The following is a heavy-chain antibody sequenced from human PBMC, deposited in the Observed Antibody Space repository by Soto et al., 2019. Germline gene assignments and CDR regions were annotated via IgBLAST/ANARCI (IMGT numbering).Heavy chain of an antibody. CDR1: EFIFNNYA. CDR3: VRRAGGAVVWYYDL. CDR2: VSGRGGSA. V-gene: IGHV3-23*01. Sequence: EVQLLESGGGLVQRGGSLRLSCAASEFIFNNYAMTWVRQAPGKGLEWVARVSGRGGSAYYADSVKGRLTISRDNSNNTLYLQMTTVRGEDTAVYYCVRRAGGAVVWYYDLWGRGTLVSVFS. J-gene: IGHJ2*01. D-gene: IGHD2-21*01.